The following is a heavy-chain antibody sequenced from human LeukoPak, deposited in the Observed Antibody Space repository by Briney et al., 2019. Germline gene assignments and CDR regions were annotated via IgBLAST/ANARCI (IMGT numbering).Heavy chain of an antibody. CDR2: IYHGDSNT. CDR3: ARPSGYSYGYFDY. D-gene: IGHD5-18*01. V-gene: IGHV5-51*01. Sequence: PGESLEISCKGSGYHFSNYWIGWVRQVPGKGLEWMGIIYHGDSNTRYSPSFQGQVTISVDKSISTAYLQWSSLKASDTAMYYCARPSGYSYGYFDYWGQGTLVTVSS. J-gene: IGHJ4*02. CDR1: GYHFSNYW.